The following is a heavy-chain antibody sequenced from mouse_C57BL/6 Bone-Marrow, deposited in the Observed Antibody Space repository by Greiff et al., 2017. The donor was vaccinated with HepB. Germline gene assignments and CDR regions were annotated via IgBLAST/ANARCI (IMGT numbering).Heavy chain of an antibody. V-gene: IGHV14-3*01. CDR3: AKMATVVATGAMDY. CDR2: IEPANGNT. Sequence: EVQLQQSGAELVRPGASVKLSCTASGFNIKNTYMHWVKQRPEQGLEWIGRIEPANGNTKYAPKFQCKATITADTSSNTAYLQLSSLTSEDTAIYYCAKMATVVATGAMDYWGQGTSVTVSS. J-gene: IGHJ4*01. D-gene: IGHD1-1*01. CDR1: GFNIKNTY.